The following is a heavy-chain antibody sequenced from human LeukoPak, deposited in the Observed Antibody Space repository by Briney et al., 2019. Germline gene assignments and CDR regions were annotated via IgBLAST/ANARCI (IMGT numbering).Heavy chain of an antibody. Sequence: GGSLRLSCAASGFTVRSNYMSWVRQAPGTGLKRVSVIYSGGSTYYADSVKGRFTISRDNAKNSLYLQMNSLRAEDTALYYCARDRIAVAGRTDAFDIWGQGTMVTVSS. CDR3: ARDRIAVAGRTDAFDI. D-gene: IGHD6-19*01. V-gene: IGHV3-53*01. J-gene: IGHJ3*02. CDR2: IYSGGST. CDR1: GFTVRSNY.